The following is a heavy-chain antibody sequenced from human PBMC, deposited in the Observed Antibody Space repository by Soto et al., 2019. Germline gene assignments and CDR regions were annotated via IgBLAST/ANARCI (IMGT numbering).Heavy chain of an antibody. CDR2: ISGFNGNT. D-gene: IGHD3-16*01. CDR3: ARMYCDYAGAL. CDR1: GYNFMTYG. Sequence: QVQLVQSGAEVKKPGASVKVSCKASGYNFMTYGISWVRQAPGQGLEWMGWISGFNGNTNYAQKFQGRVTLTTDTSTSTVYMALRSLRSDDTAMYYCARMYCDYAGALWGQGTLVSVSS. J-gene: IGHJ4*02. V-gene: IGHV1-18*01.